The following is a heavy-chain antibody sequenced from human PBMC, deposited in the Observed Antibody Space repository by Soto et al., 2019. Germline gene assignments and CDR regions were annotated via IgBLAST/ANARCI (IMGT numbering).Heavy chain of an antibody. V-gene: IGHV3-30*03. CDR1: GFTFSNYD. Sequence: PGGSLRLSCAASGFTFSNYDMHWVRQAPGKGLEWVAVISYDGSNKYYADSVKGRFTISRDNSKNTLYVQMNSLRAEDTAVYYCLTRSSPVTYYYYGMDVWGQGTTVTVSS. D-gene: IGHD4-17*01. J-gene: IGHJ6*02. CDR2: ISYDGSNK. CDR3: LTRSSPVTYYYYGMDV.